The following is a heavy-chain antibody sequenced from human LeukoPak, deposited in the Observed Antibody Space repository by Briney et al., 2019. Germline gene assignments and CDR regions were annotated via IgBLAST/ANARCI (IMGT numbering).Heavy chain of an antibody. D-gene: IGHD6-19*01. CDR1: GGSISSYY. V-gene: IGHV4-59*01. J-gene: IGHJ4*02. Sequence: PSETLSLTCTVSGGSISSYYWSWIRQPPGKGLEWIGYIYYSGSTNYNPSLKSRVTISVDTSKNQFSLKLSSATAADTAVYYCARDRTSGWYDYWGQGTLVTVSS. CDR2: IYYSGST. CDR3: ARDRTSGWYDY.